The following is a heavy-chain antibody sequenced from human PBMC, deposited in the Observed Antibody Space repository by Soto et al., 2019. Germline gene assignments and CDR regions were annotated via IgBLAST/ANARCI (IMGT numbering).Heavy chain of an antibody. CDR3: AGATLQLGRYYSYYYGMDV. V-gene: IGHV1-69*13. Sequence: PVKVSCKASGDTYSSYAISWVRQAPGQGLEWMGGIMPICGTANYAQKFQGRVTITADESTNTAYMERSSLSSEHTAVHSCAGATLQLGRYYSYYYGMDVWGQGPTGTVSS. CDR2: IMPICGTA. D-gene: IGHD6-13*01. J-gene: IGHJ6*02. CDR1: GDTYSSYA.